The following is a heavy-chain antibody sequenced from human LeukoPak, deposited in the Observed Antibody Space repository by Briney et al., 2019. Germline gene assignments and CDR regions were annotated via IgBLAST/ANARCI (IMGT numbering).Heavy chain of an antibody. Sequence: PSETLSLTCAVCGGSFNTYYWNWIRQSPGKGLEWIGEINHTGTTNYNPSLKSRFTISVDTSKNQFSLQLNSVTPEDTAVYYCARGVDSSGDPYYYYYMDAWGKGTTVTVSS. CDR3: ARGVDSSGDPYYYYYMDA. CDR1: GGSFNTYY. J-gene: IGHJ6*03. CDR2: INHTGTT. V-gene: IGHV4-34*01. D-gene: IGHD6-19*01.